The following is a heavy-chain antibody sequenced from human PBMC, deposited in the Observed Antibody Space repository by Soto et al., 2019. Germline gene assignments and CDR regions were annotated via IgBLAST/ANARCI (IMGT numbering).Heavy chain of an antibody. Sequence: GASVKVSCKASGYTFTGYYMHWVRQAPGQGLEWMGWINPNSGGTNYAQKFQGRVTMTRDTSISTAYMELSRLRSDDTAVYYCARGGFGRVYDILTNYGMDVWGQGTTVTVS. CDR1: GYTFTGYY. CDR3: ARGGFGRVYDILTNYGMDV. V-gene: IGHV1-2*02. J-gene: IGHJ6*02. CDR2: INPNSGGT. D-gene: IGHD3-9*01.